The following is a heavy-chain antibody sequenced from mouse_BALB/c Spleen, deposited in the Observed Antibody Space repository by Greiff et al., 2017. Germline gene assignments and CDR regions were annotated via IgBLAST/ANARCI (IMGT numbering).Heavy chain of an antibody. D-gene: IGHD1-1*02. Sequence: VQLKESGPELVKPGASVKMSCKASGYTFTSYVMHWVKQKPGQGLEWIGYINPYNDGTKYNEKFKGKATLTSDKSSSTAYMELSSLTSEDSAVYYSAREGVGRRFAYWGQGTLVTVSA. J-gene: IGHJ3*01. CDR2: INPYNDGT. V-gene: IGHV1-14*01. CDR1: GYTFTSYV. CDR3: AREGVGRRFAY.